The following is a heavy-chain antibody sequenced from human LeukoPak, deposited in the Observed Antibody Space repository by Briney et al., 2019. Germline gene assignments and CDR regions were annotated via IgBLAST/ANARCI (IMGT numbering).Heavy chain of an antibody. V-gene: IGHV1-8*01. Sequence: VPSVKVSCKASGYTFTSYDINWVRQATGQGLEWMGWMNPNSGNTGYAQKFQGRVTITRNTSISTAYMELSRLRSEDTAVSYCARAGARQIAAVAYWGQGTLVTVSS. D-gene: IGHD6-13*01. CDR1: GYTFTSYD. CDR2: MNPNSGNT. CDR3: ARAGARQIAAVAY. J-gene: IGHJ4*02.